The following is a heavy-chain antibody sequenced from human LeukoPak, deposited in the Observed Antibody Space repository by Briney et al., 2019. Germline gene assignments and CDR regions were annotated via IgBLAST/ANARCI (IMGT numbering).Heavy chain of an antibody. D-gene: IGHD3-10*01. CDR2: IYSGGST. J-gene: IGHJ4*02. V-gene: IGHV3-53*01. CDR1: GFTVSSNY. Sequence: PGGSLRLSCAAFGFTVSSNYMSWVRQAPGKGLEWVSVIYSGGSTYYADSVKGGFTISRDNSKSTLYIQMNSLRAEDTAVYYCARAKPKNMVRGLIMRRESRYYFDYWGQGTLVTVSS. CDR3: ARAKPKNMVRGLIMRRESRYYFDY.